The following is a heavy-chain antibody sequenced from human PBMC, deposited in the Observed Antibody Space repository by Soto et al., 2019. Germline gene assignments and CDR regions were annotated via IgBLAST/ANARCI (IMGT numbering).Heavy chain of an antibody. Sequence: QVQLQESGPGLVKPSQTLSLTCIVSGGSISNVNDCWSWIRQRPDKGLEWNGHIYSGGSIYNNPSLTSRVTILVDTSKNQFSLQLSSVSAVDTAVYYCARGPSGDKVDYWGQGTLVTVSS. D-gene: IGHD7-27*01. CDR2: IYSGGSI. CDR1: GGSISNVNDC. CDR3: ARGPSGDKVDY. J-gene: IGHJ4*02. V-gene: IGHV4-30-4*01.